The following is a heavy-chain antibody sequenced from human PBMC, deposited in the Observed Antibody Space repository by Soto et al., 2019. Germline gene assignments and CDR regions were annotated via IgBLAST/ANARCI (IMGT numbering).Heavy chain of an antibody. CDR3: AASSSVAAAGYLKF. CDR2: ISPLVSRT. J-gene: IGHJ4*02. Sequence: QVQLVQSGAEVKEPGSSVKVSCKATGDLFNNYAFNWVREAPGQGLEWMGRISPLVSRTNYAQKLQGRVTTGADEFTTIVYLKVSNLESEDTAMYYCAASSSVAAAGYLKFWGQGTLFTVPP. CDR1: GDLFNNYA. V-gene: IGHV1-69*01. D-gene: IGHD6-13*01.